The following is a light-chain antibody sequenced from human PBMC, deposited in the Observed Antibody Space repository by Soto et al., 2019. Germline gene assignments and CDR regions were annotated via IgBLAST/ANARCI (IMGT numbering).Light chain of an antibody. CDR1: QPISNY. V-gene: IGKV1-39*01. Sequence: DVQMTQSPSSLSASVGDRVTITCRASQPISNYLNWYQQKAGEAPKVLIFGASSLQSGVPSKFSGSGYGTDLTLLSNNLHPDDFATYYCQQTHAVPLTFRQGTRL. J-gene: IGKJ5*01. CDR3: QQTHAVPLT. CDR2: GAS.